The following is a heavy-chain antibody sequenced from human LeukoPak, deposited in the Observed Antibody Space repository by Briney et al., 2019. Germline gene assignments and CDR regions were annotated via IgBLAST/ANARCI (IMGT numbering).Heavy chain of an antibody. V-gene: IGHV3-33*05. D-gene: IGHD3-22*01. CDR1: GFTFSTSG. CDR3: ATYYYDSSGYYPDAFDI. Sequence: GRSLRLSCAASGFTFSTSGMHWVRQAPGKGLEWVAVISYDGNNKYYADSVKGRFTISRDNSKNTLYLQMNGLRAEDTAVYYCATYYYDSSGYYPDAFDIWGQGTMVTVSS. J-gene: IGHJ3*02. CDR2: ISYDGNNK.